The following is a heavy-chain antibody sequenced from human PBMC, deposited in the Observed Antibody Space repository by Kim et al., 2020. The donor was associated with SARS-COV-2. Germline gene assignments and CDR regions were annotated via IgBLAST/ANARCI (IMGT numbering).Heavy chain of an antibody. Sequence: GGSLRLSCAASGFTVSTYHLSWVRQAPGKGLEWVSVTYTTGTKYYADSVKGRLTISRDNSKNTLYLQMESLSAEDTAVYYWARDRGIVSGYYISDGLHVWGRGPALTVPS. CDR2: TYTTGTK. J-gene: IGHJ6*02. CDR3: ARDRGIVSGYYISDGLHV. D-gene: IGHD3-9*01. CDR1: GFTVSTYH. V-gene: IGHV3-53*01.